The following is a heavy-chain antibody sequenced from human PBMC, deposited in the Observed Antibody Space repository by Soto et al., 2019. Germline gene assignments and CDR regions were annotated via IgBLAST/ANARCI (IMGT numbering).Heavy chain of an antibody. CDR1: GGTFSSYT. J-gene: IGHJ3*02. D-gene: IGHD1-1*01. V-gene: IGHV1-69*02. CDR3: ARFDSVHGHHDAFDI. Sequence: QVQLVQSGAEVKKPGSSVKVSCKASGGTFSSYTISWVRQAPGQGLAWLGRIIPILGITNYAQKFQARVTNTADKSTSTADMGMTSLRSEDTALYYCARFDSVHGHHDAFDIWGQGTMVTVSS. CDR2: IIPILGIT.